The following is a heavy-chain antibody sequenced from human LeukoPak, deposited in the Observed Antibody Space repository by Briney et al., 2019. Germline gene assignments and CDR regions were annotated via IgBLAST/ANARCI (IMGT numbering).Heavy chain of an antibody. J-gene: IGHJ4*02. CDR3: ARVLTSTSTVLDY. Sequence: GGSLRLSCAASGFTVSSNYMGWVRQAPGKGLEWVSVIYSGGSTYYADSVKGRFTISRDNSKNTLYLQMNSLRAEDTAVYYCARVLTSTSTVLDYWGQGTLVTVSS. D-gene: IGHD4-11*01. CDR2: IYSGGST. CDR1: GFTVSSNY. V-gene: IGHV3-66*02.